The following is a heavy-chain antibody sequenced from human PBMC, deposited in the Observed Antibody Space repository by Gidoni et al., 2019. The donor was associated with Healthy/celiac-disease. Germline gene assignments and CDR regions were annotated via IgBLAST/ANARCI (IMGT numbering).Heavy chain of an antibody. CDR2: IYHGGST. CDR1: GYSISSGYY. J-gene: IGHJ4*02. CDR3: ARGGYSDDY. D-gene: IGHD5-12*01. V-gene: IGHV4-38-2*02. Sequence: QVQLQESGPGLVKPSETLSLTCTVSGYSISSGYYWGWIRQPPGKGLEWIGSIYHGGSTYYNPSLKSRVTISVDTSKNQFSLKLSSVTAADTAVYYCARGGYSDDYWGQGTLGHRLL.